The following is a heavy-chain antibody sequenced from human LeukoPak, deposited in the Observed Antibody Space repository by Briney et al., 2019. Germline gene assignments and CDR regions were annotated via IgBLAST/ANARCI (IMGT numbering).Heavy chain of an antibody. CDR1: GYTFTSYA. D-gene: IGHD2-2*01. V-gene: IGHV1-3*01. Sequence: GASVKVSCKASGYTFTSYAMHWVRQAPGQRLEWMGWINAGNGNTKYSQKFQGRVTITRDTSASTAYMELSSLRSEDTAVYYCARGGYCSSTSCYGLLDPWGRGTLVTVSS. CDR2: INAGNGNT. CDR3: ARGGYCSSTSCYGLLDP. J-gene: IGHJ5*02.